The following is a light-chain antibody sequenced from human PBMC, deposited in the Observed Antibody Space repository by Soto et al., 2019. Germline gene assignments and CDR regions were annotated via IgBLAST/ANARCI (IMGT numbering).Light chain of an antibody. J-gene: IGKJ2*01. Sequence: EAVMTQSPLSLPVTLGQPASISCKSSQSLLYKDGNTYLNWFQQRPGQSPRRLIYEVSNRDSGVPDRFRGGGSGTDFTMKISRLEAEDIGVYYCMQGTYWPYTFGQGTKLEIK. CDR3: MQGTYWPYT. V-gene: IGKV2-30*01. CDR2: EVS. CDR1: QSLLYKDGNTY.